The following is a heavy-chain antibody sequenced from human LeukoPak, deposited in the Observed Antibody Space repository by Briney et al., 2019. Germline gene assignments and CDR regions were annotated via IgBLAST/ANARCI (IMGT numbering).Heavy chain of an antibody. V-gene: IGHV4-59*08. CDR3: ASQNAAAGNYFDY. CDR1: GGSMSNYY. J-gene: IGHJ4*02. CDR2: IYYSGST. D-gene: IGHD6-13*01. Sequence: PSETLSLTCIVSGGSMSNYYWSWIRQPPGKGLEWIGYIYYSGSTNYNPSLKSRVTISVDTSKNQFSLKLSSVTAADTAVYYCASQNAAAGNYFDYWGQGTLVTVSS.